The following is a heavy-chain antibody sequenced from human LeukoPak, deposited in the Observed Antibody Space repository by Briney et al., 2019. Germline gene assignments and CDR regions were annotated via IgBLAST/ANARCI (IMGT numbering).Heavy chain of an antibody. CDR2: IYYSGST. J-gene: IGHJ6*02. CDR1: GGSISSGGYY. D-gene: IGHD1-26*01. CDR3: AREKWELDYYYYGMDV. V-gene: IGHV4-31*03. Sequence: ASETLSLTCTVSGGSISSGGYYWSWIRQHPGKGLEWIGYIYYSGSTYYNPSLKSRATISVDTSKNQFSLKLSSVTAADTAVYYCAREKWELDYYYYGMDVWGQGTTVTVSS.